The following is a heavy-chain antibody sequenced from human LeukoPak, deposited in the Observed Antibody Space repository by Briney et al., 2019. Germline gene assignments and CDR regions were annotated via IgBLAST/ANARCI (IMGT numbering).Heavy chain of an antibody. J-gene: IGHJ4*02. CDR2: ISWYGGST. V-gene: IGHV3-43*01. CDR1: GFTFDDYT. CDR3: AKGAAAGIGVDY. Sequence: GGSLRLSCAASGFTFDDYTMHWVRQAPGKGLEWVSLISWYGGSTYYADSVKGRFTISRDNSKNSLYLQMNSLRTEDTALYYCAKGAAAGIGVDYWGQGTLVTVSS. D-gene: IGHD6-13*01.